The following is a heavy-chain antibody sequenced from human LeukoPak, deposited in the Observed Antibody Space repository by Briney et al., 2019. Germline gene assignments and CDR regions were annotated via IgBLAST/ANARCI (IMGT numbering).Heavy chain of an antibody. D-gene: IGHD3-10*01. CDR1: GGSISSYY. CDR3: ARWIHYYGSLLFDP. J-gene: IGHJ5*02. V-gene: IGHV4-4*07. Sequence: PSETLSLTCTVSGGSISSYYWSWIRQPAGKGLEWIGRIYTSGSTNYNPSLKSRVTMSVDTSKNQLSLKLSSVTAADTAVYYCARWIHYYGSLLFDPWGQGTLVTVSS. CDR2: IYTSGST.